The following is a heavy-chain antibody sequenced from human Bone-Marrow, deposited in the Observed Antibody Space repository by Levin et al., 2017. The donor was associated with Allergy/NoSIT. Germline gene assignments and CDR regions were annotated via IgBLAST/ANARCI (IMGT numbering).Heavy chain of an antibody. CDR1: GGSFSDYY. D-gene: IGHD3-9*01. V-gene: IGHV4-34*01. CDR2: INHNANT. J-gene: IGHJ4*02. Sequence: SETLSLTCAVHGGSFSDYYWSWIRQSPGKGLERIGEINHNANTNYNPSLKSRVTISLDTSKNEYSLRLKSVTAADTAVFFCARGFGNFDTLSHSYYCDQWGPGTLVTVSS. CDR3: ARGFGNFDTLSHSYYCDQ.